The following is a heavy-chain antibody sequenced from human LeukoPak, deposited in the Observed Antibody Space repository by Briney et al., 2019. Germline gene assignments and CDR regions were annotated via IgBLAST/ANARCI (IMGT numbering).Heavy chain of an antibody. Sequence: GASVKVSCKVSGYTLTELSMHWVRQAPGKGLEWMGGFDPEDGETIYAQKLQGRVTMTTDTSTSTAYMELRSLRSDDTAVYYCARADAYDYVWGSYRYNPHWFDPWGQGTLVTVSS. V-gene: IGHV1-24*01. CDR1: GYTLTELS. D-gene: IGHD3-16*02. CDR3: ARADAYDYVWGSYRYNPHWFDP. J-gene: IGHJ5*02. CDR2: FDPEDGET.